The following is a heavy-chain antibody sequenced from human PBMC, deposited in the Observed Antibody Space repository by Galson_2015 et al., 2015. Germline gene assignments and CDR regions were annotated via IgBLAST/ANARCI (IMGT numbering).Heavy chain of an antibody. CDR1: GASVTTLF. V-gene: IGHV4-59*02. CDR2: IYNRGGST. J-gene: IGHJ4*02. CDR3: ARTENPGVVKY. D-gene: IGHD3-22*01. Sequence: TLSLTCAVSGASVTTLFWSWFRQAPGKSLEWIGYIYNRGGSTDHNPSLKSRVTISVDTSKNQFSLGLSSVTAADTAMYFCARTENPGVVKYWGQGILVTVSS.